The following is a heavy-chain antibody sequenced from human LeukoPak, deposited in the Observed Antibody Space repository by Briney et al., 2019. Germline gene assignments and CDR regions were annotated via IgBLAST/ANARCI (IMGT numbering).Heavy chain of an antibody. CDR2: INHSGST. CDR3: ATRSSIAYYFDY. CDR1: GGSFSGYY. J-gene: IGHJ4*02. Sequence: SETLSLTCAVYGGSFSGYYWSWIRQPPGKGLEWIGEINHSGSTNYNPSLKSRVTISVDTSKNQFSLKLSSVTAADTAVYYCATRSSIAYYFDYWGQGTLVTVSS. D-gene: IGHD6-6*01. V-gene: IGHV4-34*01.